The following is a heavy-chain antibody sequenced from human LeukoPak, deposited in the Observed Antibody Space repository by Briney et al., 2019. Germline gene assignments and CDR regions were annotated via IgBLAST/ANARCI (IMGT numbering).Heavy chain of an antibody. D-gene: IGHD6-25*01. CDR1: GFTFSSYS. V-gene: IGHV3-21*01. CDR2: ISSSSSYI. Sequence: GGSLRLSCAASGFTFSSYSMNWVRQAPGKGLEWVSSISSSSSYIYYADSVKGRFTISRDNAKNSLYLQMNSLRAEDTAVYYCASTPPNPYSSDPDYWGQGTLVTVSS. CDR3: ASTPPNPYSSDPDY. J-gene: IGHJ4*02.